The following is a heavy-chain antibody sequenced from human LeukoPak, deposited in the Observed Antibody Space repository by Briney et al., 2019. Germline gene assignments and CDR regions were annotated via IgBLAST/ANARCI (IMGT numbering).Heavy chain of an antibody. J-gene: IGHJ3*02. CDR2: IWYDGSNQ. CDR1: GFTFRNHG. CDR3: AREEITMIVAITFAFDI. V-gene: IGHV3-33*01. D-gene: IGHD3-22*01. Sequence: PGGSLRLSCAASGFTFRNHGMHWIRQVPGKGLEWVAVIWYDGSNQNYADSVKGRFTISRDNSKNMLYLQMNSLRDEDTAVYYCAREEITMIVAITFAFDIWGQGTMVTVSS.